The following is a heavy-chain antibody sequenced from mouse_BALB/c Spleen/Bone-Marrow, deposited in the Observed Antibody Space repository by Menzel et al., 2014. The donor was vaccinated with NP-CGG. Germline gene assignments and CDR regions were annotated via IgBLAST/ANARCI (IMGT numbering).Heavy chain of an antibody. D-gene: IGHD4-1*01. Sequence: VMLVESGPGLVSPSQRLSITRTVSGFSLTSYGVHWVRPPPGKGLEWLGVIWAGGSTNYNSALMSRLSIGKDNSKSQVFLKMNSLQTDDTAMYYCARDGTAYWGQGALVTVSA. CDR2: IWAGGST. CDR3: ARDGTAY. CDR1: GFSLTSYG. J-gene: IGHJ3*01. V-gene: IGHV2-9*02.